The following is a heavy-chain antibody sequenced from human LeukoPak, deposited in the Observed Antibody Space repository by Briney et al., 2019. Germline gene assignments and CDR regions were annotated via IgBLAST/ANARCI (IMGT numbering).Heavy chain of an antibody. D-gene: IGHD1-26*01. V-gene: IGHV4-59*01. J-gene: IGHJ4*02. Sequence: SETLSLSCTVSGGSIGSYYWSWLRQPPGKGLEWIGYIYYSGSTNYNPSLKSRVTISVDTSKNQFSLKLSSVTAADTAVYYCARGHYSGSYYPDYWGQGTLVTVSS. CDR3: ARGHYSGSYYPDY. CDR2: IYYSGST. CDR1: GGSIGSYY.